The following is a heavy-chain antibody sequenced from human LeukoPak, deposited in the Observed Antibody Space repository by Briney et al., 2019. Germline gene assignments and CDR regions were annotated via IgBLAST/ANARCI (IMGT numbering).Heavy chain of an antibody. V-gene: IGHV5-51*01. Sequence: GESLKISCKGSGYSFTSYWTGWVRQMPGKGLEWMGIIYPGDSDTRYSPSFQGQVTISADKSISTAYLQWSSLKASDTAMYYCARQSIVVVPAARPDDAFDIWGQGTMVTVSS. CDR2: IYPGDSDT. CDR3: ARQSIVVVPAARPDDAFDI. CDR1: GYSFTSYW. D-gene: IGHD2-2*01. J-gene: IGHJ3*02.